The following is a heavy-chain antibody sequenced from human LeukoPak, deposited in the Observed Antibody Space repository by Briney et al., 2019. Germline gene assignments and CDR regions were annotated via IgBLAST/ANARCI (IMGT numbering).Heavy chain of an antibody. CDR1: GFTFDDYG. CDR2: INWNSVSI. CDR3: AIDSKTPLFSFDAFDI. J-gene: IGHJ3*02. V-gene: IGHV3-9*01. D-gene: IGHD3-3*01. Sequence: PGGSLRLSCAASGFTFDDYGMHWVRQVPGKGLEWVSGINWNSVSIDYADSVKGRFTISRDNAKNSLYLQMNSLRPEDTALCYCAIDSKTPLFSFDAFDIWGQGTMVTVSS.